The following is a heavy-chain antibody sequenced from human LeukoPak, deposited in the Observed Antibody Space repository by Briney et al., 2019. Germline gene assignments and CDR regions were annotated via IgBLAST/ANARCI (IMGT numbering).Heavy chain of an antibody. V-gene: IGHV1-18*01. CDR1: GYTFTSYG. CDR2: ISAYNGNT. D-gene: IGHD3-22*01. Sequence: ASVKVSCKASGYTFTSYGISWVRRAPGQGLERMGWISAYNGNTNYAQKLQGRVTMTTDTSTSTAYMELRSLRSDDTAVYYCARLNYYDSSGYCPSLDYWGQGTLVTVSS. CDR3: ARLNYYDSSGYCPSLDY. J-gene: IGHJ4*02.